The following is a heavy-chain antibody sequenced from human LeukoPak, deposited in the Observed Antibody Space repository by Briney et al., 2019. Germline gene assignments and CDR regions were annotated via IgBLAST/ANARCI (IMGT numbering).Heavy chain of an antibody. J-gene: IGHJ3*01. D-gene: IGHD6-13*01. V-gene: IGHV1-2*02. Sequence: GASVKVSCKVSGYTLTELSMHWVRQAPGKGLEWMGWINPNSGGTNYAQKFQGRVTMTRDTSISTAYMELSRLRSDDTAVYYCARAGESSSWPWGQGTMVTVSS. CDR2: INPNSGGT. CDR1: GYTLTELS. CDR3: ARAGESSSWP.